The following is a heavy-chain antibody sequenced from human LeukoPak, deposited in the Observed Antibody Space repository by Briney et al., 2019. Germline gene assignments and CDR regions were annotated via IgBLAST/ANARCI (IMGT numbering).Heavy chain of an antibody. D-gene: IGHD1-26*01. CDR2: INIDGATT. Sequence: GSLRLSCAASGFTFSGYWMHWVRQAPGKGLEWVSRINIDGATTNYADSVKGRFTISRDNAKNTLHLQMDSLRADDTAVYYCVRGAVGTGVWFDPWGQGTLVTVSS. V-gene: IGHV3-74*01. CDR1: GFTFSGYW. CDR3: VRGAVGTGVWFDP. J-gene: IGHJ5*02.